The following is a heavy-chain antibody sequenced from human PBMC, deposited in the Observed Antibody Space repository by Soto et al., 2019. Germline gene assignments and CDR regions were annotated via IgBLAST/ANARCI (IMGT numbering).Heavy chain of an antibody. D-gene: IGHD6-13*01. CDR2: INAGNGNT. J-gene: IGHJ4*02. CDR3: ARAPGGPGIAEY. CDR1: VYTFTSYA. V-gene: IGHV1-3*01. Sequence: ASVKVSCKASVYTFTSYAIHWVRQAPGQRLEWMGWINAGNGNTKYSQKFQGRVTITRDTSASTAYMELSSLRSEDTAVYYCARAPGGPGIAEYWGQGTLVTVSS.